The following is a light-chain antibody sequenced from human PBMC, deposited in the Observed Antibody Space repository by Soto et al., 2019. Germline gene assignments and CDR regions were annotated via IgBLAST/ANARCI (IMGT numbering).Light chain of an antibody. CDR3: QQYYSYPPS. J-gene: IGKJ5*01. V-gene: IGKV1-8*01. CDR2: AAS. CDR1: QGISSY. Sequence: IRMTQSPSSLSASTGDRVTITCRASQGISSYLAWYQQKPGKAPKLLIYAASTLQSGVPSRFSGSGSGTDFTLTISCLQSEDFATYYCQQYYSYPPSFGQGTRLEIK.